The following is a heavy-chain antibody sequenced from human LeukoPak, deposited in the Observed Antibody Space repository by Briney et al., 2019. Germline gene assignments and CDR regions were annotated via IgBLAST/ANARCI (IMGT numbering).Heavy chain of an antibody. Sequence: GGSLRLSCAASGFTFSSYSMNWVRQAPGKGLEWVSSISSSSSYIYYADSVKGRFTISRDNAKNSLYLQMNSLRAEDTAVYYCAKRIVGATKGGAFDIWGQGTMVTVSS. CDR3: AKRIVGATKGGAFDI. J-gene: IGHJ3*02. D-gene: IGHD1-26*01. V-gene: IGHV3-21*04. CDR2: ISSSSSYI. CDR1: GFTFSSYS.